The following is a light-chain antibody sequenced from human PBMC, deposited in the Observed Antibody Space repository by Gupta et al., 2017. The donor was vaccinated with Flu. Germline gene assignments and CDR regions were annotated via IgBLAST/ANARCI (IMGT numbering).Light chain of an antibody. CDR1: NIGSKN. CDR3: QVCDSSTGV. Sequence: SYELAQPLSVSVALGQTARITCGGNNIGSKNVHWYQQKPGQAPVLVIHRDSNRPSGIPERFSGSNSGNTATLTISRAQAGDEADYYCQVCDSSTGVFGGGTKLTVL. CDR2: RDS. J-gene: IGLJ3*02. V-gene: IGLV3-9*01.